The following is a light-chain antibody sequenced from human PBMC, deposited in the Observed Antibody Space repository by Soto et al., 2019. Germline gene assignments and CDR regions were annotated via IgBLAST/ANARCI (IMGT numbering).Light chain of an antibody. Sequence: QAVVAQSPSASASLGASVKLTCTLSSGHSTYAIAWHQQQPEKGPRYLMKLNSDGSHTKGDGIPERFSGSSSGAERYLSISSLQSEDEADYYCQSWDTGIHRVFDGGTKLTVL. CDR3: QSWDTGIHRV. V-gene: IGLV4-69*01. J-gene: IGLJ2*01. CDR2: LNSDGSH. CDR1: SGHSTYA.